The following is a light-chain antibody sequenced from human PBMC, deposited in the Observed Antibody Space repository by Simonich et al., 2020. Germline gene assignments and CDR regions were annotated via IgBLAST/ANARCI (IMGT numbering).Light chain of an antibody. Sequence: QSALTQPASVSGSPGQSITISCTGTSSDVGGYNYVSWYQQHPGKAPKLMIYDVSKRPSGVSNRFSASKSGNTSSLTISVLQAEDEADYYCSSYTSSSSVVFGGGTKLTVL. J-gene: IGLJ2*01. CDR3: SSYTSSSSVV. CDR1: SSDVGGYNY. V-gene: IGLV2-14*01. CDR2: DVS.